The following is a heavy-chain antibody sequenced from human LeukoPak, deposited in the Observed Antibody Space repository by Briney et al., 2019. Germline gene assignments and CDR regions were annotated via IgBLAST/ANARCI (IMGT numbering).Heavy chain of an antibody. CDR3: ARGGYCSASSCFVLAADFDY. Sequence: GASVKVSCKASGYTFTGYYMHWVRQAPGQELEWMGWINPNSGGTDYAQKFQGRVTMTRDTSISTAYMELSGLRSDDTAVYYCARGGYCSASSCFVLAADFDYWGQGILVTVSS. CDR1: GYTFTGYY. D-gene: IGHD2-15*01. V-gene: IGHV1-2*02. J-gene: IGHJ4*02. CDR2: INPNSGGT.